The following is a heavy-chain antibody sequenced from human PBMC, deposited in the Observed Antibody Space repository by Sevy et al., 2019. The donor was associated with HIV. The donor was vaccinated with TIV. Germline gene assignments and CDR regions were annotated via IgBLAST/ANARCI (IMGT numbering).Heavy chain of an antibody. V-gene: IGHV1-2*02. CDR1: GYTFTDYF. Sequence: ASVKVSCKASGYTFTDYFIHWVRQAPGQGLEWMGWINPNSGDTKYAQKFQGRVTVTRDTSIRTAYMELSSLRFDDTAVYYCASPGGYRYGSLLDNWGQGTLVTVSS. J-gene: IGHJ4*02. D-gene: IGHD5-18*01. CDR2: INPNSGDT. CDR3: ASPGGYRYGSLLDN.